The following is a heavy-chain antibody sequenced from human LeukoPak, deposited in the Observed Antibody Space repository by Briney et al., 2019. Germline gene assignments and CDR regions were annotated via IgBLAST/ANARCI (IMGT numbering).Heavy chain of an antibody. D-gene: IGHD3-3*01. V-gene: IGHV3-48*03. Sequence: GGSLRLSCEDSGFTFRSYEMNWVRQAPGKGLEWIAYLSSSGSAFSYADSVKGQFTIARDNAKNSVYLEMNSLRADDTAVYYCARSARLMKGVVEVTALDDWGQGTLVTVSS. CDR2: LSSSGSAF. CDR3: ARSARLMKGVVEVTALDD. J-gene: IGHJ4*02. CDR1: GFTFRSYE.